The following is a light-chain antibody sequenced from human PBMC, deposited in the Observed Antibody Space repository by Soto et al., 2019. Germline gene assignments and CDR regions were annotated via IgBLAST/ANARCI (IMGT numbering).Light chain of an antibody. V-gene: IGKV3-15*01. CDR1: QNVYNN. Sequence: EIVMTQSPATLSVSPGEGATLSCKASQNVYNNLAWYQQRPGQPPRLLIYDASTRATGISARFSGSGYGTEFTPTISSLQSEDFAVYFCQQCRNWPLTFGGGTKVEIK. CDR2: DAS. CDR3: QQCRNWPLT. J-gene: IGKJ4*01.